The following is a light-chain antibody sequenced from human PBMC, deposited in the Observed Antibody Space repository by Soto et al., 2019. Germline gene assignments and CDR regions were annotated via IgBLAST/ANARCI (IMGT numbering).Light chain of an antibody. Sequence: QRTHSPSSLSSSIRYRVTITCRASQGIRNDLGWSQQKPGKAPNLLTYTASTLQSGVPSRFSGSGSGTDFTLTISSLQPEDFATYYCIQDYNYPLTFGGGTKVDIK. V-gene: IGKV1-6*01. CDR3: IQDYNYPLT. CDR2: TAS. CDR1: QGIRND. J-gene: IGKJ4*01.